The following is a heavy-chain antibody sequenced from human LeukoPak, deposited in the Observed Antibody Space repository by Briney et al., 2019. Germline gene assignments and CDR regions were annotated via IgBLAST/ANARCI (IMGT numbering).Heavy chain of an antibody. J-gene: IGHJ3*02. Sequence: GGSLRLSCAASGFTFRNFAMSWVRQSPGKGLEWVSSISPRSDYTYYADSVKGRFTISRDNSKSTLYLQMTSLRAEDTALYYCARDKTTLVTVDAFDIWGQGTMVTVSS. CDR2: ISPRSDYT. V-gene: IGHV3-23*01. CDR1: GFTFRNFA. D-gene: IGHD5-18*01. CDR3: ARDKTTLVTVDAFDI.